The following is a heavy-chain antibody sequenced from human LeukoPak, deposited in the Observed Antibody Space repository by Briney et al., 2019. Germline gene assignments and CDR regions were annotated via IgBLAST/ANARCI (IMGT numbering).Heavy chain of an antibody. Sequence: SETLSLTCTVSGGSISSYYWSWIRQPAGKGLEWIGRIYTTGGTNYNPSLKSRVTISVDSSKNQFSLKLSSVTAADTAVYYCARDGVVYGQVAWGQGTLVTVSS. CDR1: GGSISSYY. CDR3: ARDGVVYGQVA. V-gene: IGHV4-4*07. D-gene: IGHD3-10*01. CDR2: IYTTGGT. J-gene: IGHJ4*02.